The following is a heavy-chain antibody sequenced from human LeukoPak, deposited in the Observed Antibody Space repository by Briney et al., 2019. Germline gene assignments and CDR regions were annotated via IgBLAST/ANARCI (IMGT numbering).Heavy chain of an antibody. CDR2: INPNSGGT. V-gene: IGHV1-2*02. D-gene: IGHD4-17*01. Sequence: ASVKVSCKASGYTFTGYYMHWVRQAPGPGLEWMGWINPNSGGTNYAQKFQGRVTMTRDTSISTAYMELSRLRSDDTAVYYCARRSTYGDYFDYWGQGTLVTVSS. CDR3: ARRSTYGDYFDY. CDR1: GYTFTGYY. J-gene: IGHJ4*02.